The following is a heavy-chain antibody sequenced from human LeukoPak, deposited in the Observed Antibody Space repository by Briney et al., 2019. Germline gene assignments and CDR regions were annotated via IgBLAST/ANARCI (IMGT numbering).Heavy chain of an antibody. CDR1: GFTFSSYA. V-gene: IGHV3-13*01. CDR2: IGTAGDT. D-gene: IGHD4-23*01. CDR3: ARVRYGGNSLDY. J-gene: IGHJ4*02. Sequence: GASLRLSCAASGFTFSSYAMSWVRQAPGKGLEWVSAIGTAGDTYYPGSVKGRFTISRENAKNSLYLQMNSLRAGGTAVYYCARVRYGGNSLDYWGQGTLVTVSS.